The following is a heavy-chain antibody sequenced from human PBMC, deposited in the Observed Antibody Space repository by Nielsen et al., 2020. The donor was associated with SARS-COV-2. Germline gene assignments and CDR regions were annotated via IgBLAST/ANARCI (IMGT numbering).Heavy chain of an antibody. J-gene: IGHJ4*02. Sequence: ASVKVSCKASGYMFSSNGISWVRQAPGKGLEWMGGFDPEDGETIYAQKFQGRVTMTEDTSTDTAYMELSSLRSEDTAVYYCATSVVTAIPAFDYWGQGTLVTVSS. CDR2: FDPEDGET. CDR3: ATSVVTAIPAFDY. D-gene: IGHD2-21*02. V-gene: IGHV1-24*01. CDR1: GYMFSSNG.